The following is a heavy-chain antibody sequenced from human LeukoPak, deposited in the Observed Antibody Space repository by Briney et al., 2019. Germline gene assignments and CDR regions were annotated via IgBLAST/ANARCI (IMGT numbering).Heavy chain of an antibody. CDR2: IYYSGST. V-gene: IGHV4-59*08. Sequence: SETLSLTCTVSGGSISSYYWSWIRQPPGKGLEWIGYIYYSGSTNYNPSLKSRVTISVDTSKNQFSLKPSSVTAADTAVYYCARHGYYYDSSVLAFDIWGQGTMVTVSS. CDR1: GGSISSYY. D-gene: IGHD3-22*01. J-gene: IGHJ3*02. CDR3: ARHGYYYDSSVLAFDI.